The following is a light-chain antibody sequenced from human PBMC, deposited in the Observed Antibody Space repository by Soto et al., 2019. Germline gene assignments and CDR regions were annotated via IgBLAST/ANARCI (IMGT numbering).Light chain of an antibody. CDR2: EFS. V-gene: IGLV2-23*02. CDR3: CSYAGRTTPYV. Sequence: QSALTQPASVSGSPGQSITISCTGTSSDVGSYNLVSWYQHHPGKAPNLMIYEFSERPSGVSNRFSGSKSGNTASLTISGLPAEDGAYYYCCSYAGRTTPYVFGTRTKVTVL. CDR1: SSDVGSYNL. J-gene: IGLJ1*01.